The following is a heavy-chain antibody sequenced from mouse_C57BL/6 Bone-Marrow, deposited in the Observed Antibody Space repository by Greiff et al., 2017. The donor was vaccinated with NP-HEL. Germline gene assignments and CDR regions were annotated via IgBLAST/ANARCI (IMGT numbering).Heavy chain of an antibody. J-gene: IGHJ4*01. Sequence: EVQVVESGGGLVQPGGSLKLSCAASGFTFSDYGMAWVRQAPRKGPEWVAFISNLAYSIYYADTVTGRFTISRENAKNTLYLEMSSLRSEDTAMYYCARLHITTVVDYYAMDYWGQGTSVTVSS. CDR3: ARLHITTVVDYYAMDY. CDR1: GFTFSDYG. CDR2: ISNLAYSI. D-gene: IGHD1-1*01. V-gene: IGHV5-15*01.